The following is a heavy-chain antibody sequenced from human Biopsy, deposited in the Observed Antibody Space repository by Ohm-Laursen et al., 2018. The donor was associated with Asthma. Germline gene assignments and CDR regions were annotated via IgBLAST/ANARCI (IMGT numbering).Heavy chain of an antibody. Sequence: SLRLSCSASGFSFGSYGMHWVRQAPGKGLEWVGVISKDASTQDYADSVKGRFTMARDNSKNTLDLQMNSLREEDTAVYYCARKARHGDYDFDYWGQGTLVTVSS. CDR3: ARKARHGDYDFDY. V-gene: IGHV3-30*03. CDR1: GFSFGSYG. D-gene: IGHD4-17*01. J-gene: IGHJ4*02. CDR2: ISKDASTQ.